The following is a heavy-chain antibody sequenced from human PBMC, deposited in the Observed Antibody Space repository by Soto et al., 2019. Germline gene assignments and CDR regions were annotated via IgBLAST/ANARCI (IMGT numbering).Heavy chain of an antibody. D-gene: IGHD2-15*01. Sequence: QVQLLESGPGLVKPSQTLSLTCSVSGDSISTVDYFWAWIRQPPGQALEYIGYIYKSATTYYNPSFESRVAISLDTSKSQFSLNVTSVTAADTAVYFCARGRYCLTGRCFPNWFDSWGRGTLVTVSS. V-gene: IGHV4-30-4*08. CDR2: IYKSATT. CDR3: ARGRYCLTGRCFPNWFDS. CDR1: GDSISTVDYF. J-gene: IGHJ5*01.